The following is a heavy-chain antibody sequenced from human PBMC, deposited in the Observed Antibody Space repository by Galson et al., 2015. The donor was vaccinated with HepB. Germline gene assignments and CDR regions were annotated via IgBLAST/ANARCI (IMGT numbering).Heavy chain of an antibody. J-gene: IGHJ2*01. CDR1: GFTVSSNY. V-gene: IGHV3-53*04. CDR3: ARALEEMATIKAWYFDL. CDR2: IYSGGST. D-gene: IGHD5-24*01. Sequence: SLRLSCAASGFTVSSNYMSWARQAPGKGLEWVSVIYSGGSTYYADSVKGRFTISRHNSKNTLYLQMNSLRAEDTAVYYCARALEEMATIKAWYFDLWGRGTLVTVSS.